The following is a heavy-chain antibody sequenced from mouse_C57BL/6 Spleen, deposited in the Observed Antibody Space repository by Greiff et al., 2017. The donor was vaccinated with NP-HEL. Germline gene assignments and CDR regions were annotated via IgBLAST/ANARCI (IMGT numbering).Heavy chain of an antibody. CDR3: AREDYSFDY. CDR1: GFTFSSYA. V-gene: IGHV5-4*01. J-gene: IGHJ2*01. Sequence: EVKLQESGGGLVKPGGSLKLSCAASGFTFSSYAMSWVRQTPEKRLEWVATISDGGSYTYYPDNVKGRFTISRDNAKNNLYLQMSHLKSEDTAMYYCAREDYSFDYWGQGTTLTVSS. CDR2: ISDGGSYT.